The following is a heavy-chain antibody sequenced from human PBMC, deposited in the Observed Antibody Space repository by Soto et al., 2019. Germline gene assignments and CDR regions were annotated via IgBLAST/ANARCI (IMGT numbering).Heavy chain of an antibody. CDR2: INHSGST. Sequence: SETLSLTCAVYGGSFSGYYWSWIRQPPGRGLEWIGEINHSGSTNYNPSLKSRVTISVDTSKNQFSLKLSSVTAADTAVYYCASFSGVSRWFDPWGQGTLVT. D-gene: IGHD2-15*01. J-gene: IGHJ5*02. CDR1: GGSFSGYY. V-gene: IGHV4-34*01. CDR3: ASFSGVSRWFDP.